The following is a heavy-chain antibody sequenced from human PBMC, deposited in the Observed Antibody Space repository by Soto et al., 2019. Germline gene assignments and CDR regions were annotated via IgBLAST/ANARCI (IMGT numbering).Heavy chain of an antibody. CDR1: GFGFSGAA. D-gene: IGHD3-10*01. CDR3: AAGRWFEDLSSIDFDY. CDR2: IVVGSGKT. Sequence: SVKGAWKAAGFGFSGAAGGWGRQARGQRLEWIGWIVVGSGKTNFAQKFQERVTIARDMSTNTTYMELSSLRSEDTAVYYCAAGRWFEDLSSIDFDYWGQGALVTVSS. J-gene: IGHJ4*02. V-gene: IGHV1-58*01.